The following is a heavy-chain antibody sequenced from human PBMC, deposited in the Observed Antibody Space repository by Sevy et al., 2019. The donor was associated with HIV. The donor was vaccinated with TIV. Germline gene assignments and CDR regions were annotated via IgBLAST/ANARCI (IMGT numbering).Heavy chain of an antibody. CDR1: GFRFNIYE. D-gene: IGHD5-12*01. V-gene: IGHV3-48*03. CDR3: VRGRAMIIYD. J-gene: IGHJ4*02. CDR2: ISRSGSAI. Sequence: GGSLRLSCAASGFRFNIYEMNWVRQAPGKGLEWVSYISRSGSAIYYVDSVKGRFTISGDNAKSSLYLQMNSLRAEDTAVYYCVRGRAMIIYDWGQGTLVTVSS.